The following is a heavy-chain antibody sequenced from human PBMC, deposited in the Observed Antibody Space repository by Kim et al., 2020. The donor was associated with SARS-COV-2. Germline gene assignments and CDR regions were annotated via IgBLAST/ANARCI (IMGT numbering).Heavy chain of an antibody. Sequence: SETLSLTCTVSGGSISSSSYYWGWIRQPPGKGLEWIGSIYYSWSTYYNPSLKSRVTISVDTSKNQFSLKLSSVTAADTAVYYCARHWLDDSSGSTRLYYYYYYGMDVWGQGTTVTVSS. J-gene: IGHJ6*02. CDR2: IYYSWST. CDR3: ARHWLDDSSGSTRLYYYYYYGMDV. V-gene: IGHV4-39*01. CDR1: GGSISSSSYY. D-gene: IGHD3-22*01.